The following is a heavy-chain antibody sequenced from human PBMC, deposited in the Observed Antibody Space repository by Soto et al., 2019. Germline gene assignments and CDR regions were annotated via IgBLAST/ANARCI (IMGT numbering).Heavy chain of an antibody. CDR2: INAGNGNT. CDR1: GYTFTSYA. Sequence: QVQLVQSGAEVKKPGASVKVSCKASGYTFTSYAMHWVRQAPGQRLEWMGWINAGNGNTKYSQKFQGRVTITRDTSASTAYMELSSLRSEDTAVYYCARGWQWLVKMRFDYWGQGTLVTVSS. V-gene: IGHV1-3*01. J-gene: IGHJ4*02. CDR3: ARGWQWLVKMRFDY. D-gene: IGHD6-19*01.